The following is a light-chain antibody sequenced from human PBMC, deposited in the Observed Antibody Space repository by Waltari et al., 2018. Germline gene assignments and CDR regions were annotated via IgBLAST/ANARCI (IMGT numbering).Light chain of an antibody. J-gene: IGKJ5*01. CDR1: QSVGSY. CDR2: DAS. V-gene: IGKV3-11*01. CDR3: VARDNWADT. Sequence: EILLTQSPATLSLSPGERVTLSCRASQSVGSYLAWYQQKPGQAPRPLLYDASNRATGVPARFSGSVSGTDFTLTSSRLKPEDFAVCCSVARDNWADTFGQGTRLVIK.